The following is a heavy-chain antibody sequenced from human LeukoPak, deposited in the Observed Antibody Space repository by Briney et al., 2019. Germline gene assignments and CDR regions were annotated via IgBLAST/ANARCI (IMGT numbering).Heavy chain of an antibody. J-gene: IGHJ4*02. V-gene: IGHV3-23*01. D-gene: IGHD3-3*01. CDR1: GFTFSSYA. Sequence: GGSLRLSCAAPGFTFSSYAMSLGRQAPGKGLEWVSAISGSGGSTYYADSVKGRFTISRDNSKNTLYLQMNSLRAEDTAVYYCAKKQGYYIDYWGQGTLVTVSS. CDR3: AKKQGYYIDY. CDR2: ISGSGGST.